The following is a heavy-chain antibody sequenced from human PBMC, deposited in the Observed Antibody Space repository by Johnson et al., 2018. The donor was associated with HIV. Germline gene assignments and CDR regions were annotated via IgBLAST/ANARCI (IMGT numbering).Heavy chain of an antibody. V-gene: IGHV3-66*02. D-gene: IGHD2-15*01. CDR3: AKEEDIWRLGLYRAFDI. CDR1: DFTVSGHY. J-gene: IGHJ3*02. Sequence: VLLVESGGGVVQPWRSLRLSCAASDFTVSGHYMSWVRQAPGKGLEWVSLIHSGGTPFYADSVRGRFTISRDTSKNTLYLQMNSLRAADTAVYYCAKEEDIWRLGLYRAFDIWGQGTMVTVSS. CDR2: IHSGGTP.